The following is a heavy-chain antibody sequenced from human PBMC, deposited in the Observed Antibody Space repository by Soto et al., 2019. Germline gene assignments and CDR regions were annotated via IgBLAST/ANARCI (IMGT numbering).Heavy chain of an antibody. D-gene: IGHD6-13*01. CDR2: IDPSDSYT. CDR3: ARRAAAGKYYYGRDV. J-gene: IGHJ6*04. Sequence: KVSCKASGGTFSSYAISWVRQMPGKGLEWMGRIDPSDSYTNYSPSFQGHVTISADKSISTAYLQWSSLKASDTAMYYCARRAAAGKYYYGRDVWGKGTTATVSS. CDR1: GGTFSSYA. V-gene: IGHV5-10-1*01.